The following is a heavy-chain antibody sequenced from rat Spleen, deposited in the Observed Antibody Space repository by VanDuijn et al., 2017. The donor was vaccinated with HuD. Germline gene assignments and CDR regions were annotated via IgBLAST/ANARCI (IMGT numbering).Heavy chain of an antibody. V-gene: IGHV5-25*01. D-gene: IGHD1-2*01. CDR1: GFTFSNYY. Sequence: EVQLVESGGGLVQPGRSMKLSCAALGFTFSNYYMAWVRQAPTKGLEWVASISTDGGNTYYRDSVKGRFTISRDNAKSTIYLQMDSLRSEDTATYYCARRGSSPAYWYFDFWGPGTMVTVSS. CDR2: ISTDGGNT. CDR3: ARRGSSPAYWYFDF. J-gene: IGHJ1*01.